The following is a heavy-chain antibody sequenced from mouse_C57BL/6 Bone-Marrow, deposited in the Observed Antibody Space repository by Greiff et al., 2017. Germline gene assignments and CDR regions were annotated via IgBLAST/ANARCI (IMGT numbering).Heavy chain of an antibody. Sequence: EVQLVESGGGLVKPGGSLKLSCAASGFTFSSYTMSWVRQTPEKRLEWVATISGGGGNTYYPDSVKGRFTISRDNAKNTLYLQMSSLRSEDTALYYCARHASITTVVATPFDYWGQGTTLTVSS. V-gene: IGHV5-9*01. CDR3: ARHASITTVVATPFDY. J-gene: IGHJ2*01. CDR2: ISGGGGNT. D-gene: IGHD1-1*01. CDR1: GFTFSSYT.